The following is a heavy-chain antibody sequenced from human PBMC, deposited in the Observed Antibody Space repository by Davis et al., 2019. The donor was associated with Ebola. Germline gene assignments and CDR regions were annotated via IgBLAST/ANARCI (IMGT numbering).Heavy chain of an antibody. CDR1: GFTFSSYA. D-gene: IGHD5-18*01. CDR3: ASLDTAMDY. Sequence: GESLKISCAASGFTFSSYAMHWVRQAPGKGLEWVAVISYDGSNKYYADSVKGRFTIPRDNSKNTLYLQMNSLRAEDTAVYYCASLDTAMDYWGQGTLVTVSS. CDR2: ISYDGSNK. J-gene: IGHJ4*02. V-gene: IGHV3-30-3*01.